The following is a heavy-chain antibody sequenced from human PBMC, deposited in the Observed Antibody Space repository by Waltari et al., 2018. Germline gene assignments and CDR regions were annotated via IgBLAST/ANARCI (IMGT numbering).Heavy chain of an antibody. J-gene: IGHJ2*01. CDR2: IYSGGST. CDR1: GFTVSSNY. V-gene: IGHV3-53*01. D-gene: IGHD5-12*01. CDR3: ARDRWLQFVWYFDL. Sequence: EVQLVESGGGLIQPGGSLRLSCAASGFTVSSNYVRWVRQPPGKGLEWVSVIYSGGSTYYADSVKGRFTISRDNSKNTLYLQMNSLRAEDTAVYYCARDRWLQFVWYFDLWGRGTLVTVSS.